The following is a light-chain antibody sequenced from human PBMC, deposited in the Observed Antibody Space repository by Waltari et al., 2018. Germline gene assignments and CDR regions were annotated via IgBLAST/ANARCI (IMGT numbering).Light chain of an antibody. CDR3: QQYYSNPAT. J-gene: IGKJ1*01. V-gene: IGKV1-8*01. CDR1: QGISIY. Sequence: AIRITQSPSSLSASTVDRGTSTCRASQGISIYLAWYKQKPGKAPKVLIYAASTLQSGVPSRFSGSGSGTDFTLTISCLQSEDFAIYYCQQYYSNPATFGQGTKVEIK. CDR2: AAS.